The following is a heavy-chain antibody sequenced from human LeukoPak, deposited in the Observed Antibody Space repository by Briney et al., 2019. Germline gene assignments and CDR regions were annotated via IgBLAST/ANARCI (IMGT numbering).Heavy chain of an antibody. CDR2: IIPILGIA. J-gene: IGHJ4*02. V-gene: IGHV1-69*04. Sequence: SVKVSCKASGGTFSSYAISWVRQAPGQGLEWMGRIIPILGIANYAQKFQGRVTITADKSTSTAYMELSSLRSEDTAVYYCARARNDYYDSSGYYSYWGQGTLVTVSS. D-gene: IGHD3-22*01. CDR1: GGTFSSYA. CDR3: ARARNDYYDSSGYYSY.